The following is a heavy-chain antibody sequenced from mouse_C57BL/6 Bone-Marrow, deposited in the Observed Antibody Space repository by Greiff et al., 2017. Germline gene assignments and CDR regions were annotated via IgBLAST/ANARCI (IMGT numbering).Heavy chain of an antibody. CDR2: IDPENGDT. J-gene: IGHJ3*01. CDR1: GFNIKDDY. Sequence: VQLQQPGAELVRPGASVKLSCKASGFNIKDDYMHWVKQRPEQGLAWIGWIDPENGDTEYASKFQGKATITADTSSNTSYLQLSRLTSEDSAVYYCTQRETAQAWGFAYWGQGTLVTVSA. D-gene: IGHD3-2*02. V-gene: IGHV14-4*01. CDR3: TQRETAQAWGFAY.